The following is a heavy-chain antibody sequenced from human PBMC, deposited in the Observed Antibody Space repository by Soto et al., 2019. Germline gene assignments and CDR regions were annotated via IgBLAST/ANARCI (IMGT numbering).Heavy chain of an antibody. Sequence: HPGGSLRLSCAASGFGFTFSTSAMSWVRQAPGKGLEWVSTFRESGGTTHYANSVKGRFTISRDTSKNMLYLQMNSLRAEDTAVYYCAKNLHLWFNFDYWGQGTLVTVSS. J-gene: IGHJ4*02. D-gene: IGHD5-18*01. CDR3: AKNLHLWFNFDY. CDR2: FRESGGTT. CDR1: GFGFTFSTSA. V-gene: IGHV3-23*01.